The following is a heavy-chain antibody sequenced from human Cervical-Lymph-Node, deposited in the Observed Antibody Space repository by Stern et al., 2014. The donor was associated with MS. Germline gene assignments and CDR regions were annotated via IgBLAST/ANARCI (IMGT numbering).Heavy chain of an antibody. CDR3: ARERYSRYGLDV. J-gene: IGHJ6*02. V-gene: IGHV4-59*13. D-gene: IGHD5-12*01. CDR2: IYSSGTK. Sequence: QVQLQESGPGLVKPSETLSLTCTISGGSMSTSYWTWVRQVPGTGLEWIGNIYSSGTKKNSPLFESRLSISIDTSTNQFSLKLESVTAADTAVYFCARERYSRYGLDVWGQGTTVTVSS. CDR1: GGSMSTSY.